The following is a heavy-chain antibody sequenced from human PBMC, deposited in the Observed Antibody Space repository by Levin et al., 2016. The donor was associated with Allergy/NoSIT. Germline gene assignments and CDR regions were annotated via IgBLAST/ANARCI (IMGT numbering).Heavy chain of an antibody. Sequence: WIRQPPGKGLEYVSGINNAGGTTYYSDSVKGRFSISRDNSKNTLYLQMSNLRVDDTAVYYCLKGGELIWFGDLYPWGQGTLVTVSS. V-gene: IGHV3-64D*06. CDR2: INNAGGTT. J-gene: IGHJ5*02. D-gene: IGHD3-10*01. CDR3: LKGGELIWFGDLYP.